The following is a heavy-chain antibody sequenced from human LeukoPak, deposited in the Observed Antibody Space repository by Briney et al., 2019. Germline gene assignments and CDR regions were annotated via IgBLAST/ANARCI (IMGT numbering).Heavy chain of an antibody. CDR1: GYSISSGYY. CDR3: ARSPATYDILTGYKTSVFSYFDY. CDR2: IYHSGST. V-gene: IGHV4-38-2*02. Sequence: SETLSLTCTVSGYSISSGYYWGWLRQPPGKGLEWIGRIYHSGSTYYNPSLKSRVTISVDTSKNQFSLKLSSVTAADTAVYYCARSPATYDILTGYKTSVFSYFDYWGQGTLVTVSS. D-gene: IGHD3-9*01. J-gene: IGHJ4*02.